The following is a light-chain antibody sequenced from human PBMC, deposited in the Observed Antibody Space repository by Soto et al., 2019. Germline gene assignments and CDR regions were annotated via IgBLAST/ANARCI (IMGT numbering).Light chain of an antibody. J-gene: IGKJ5*01. Sequence: EIVLTQSPGTLSLSPGERATLSCRASQRVSSGYVARYQQKPGQAPRLLIYGASSRATGIPDRFRASASGTDFTLTISRLEPEDFEVYFCQQYGGSPASTVGQGTRLEIK. CDR1: QRVSSGY. CDR2: GAS. V-gene: IGKV3-20*01. CDR3: QQYGGSPAST.